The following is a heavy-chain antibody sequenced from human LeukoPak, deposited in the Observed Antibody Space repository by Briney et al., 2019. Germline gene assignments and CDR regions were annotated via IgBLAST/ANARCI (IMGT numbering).Heavy chain of an antibody. Sequence: GGSLRLSCAASGFTFSSYAMHWARQAPGKGLEWVAVISYDGSNKYCADSVKGRFTISRDNSKNTLYLQMNSLRAEDTAVYYCARDAVWGSYRYPTLFDYWGQGTLVTVSS. V-gene: IGHV3-30-3*01. CDR1: GFTFSSYA. CDR2: ISYDGSNK. J-gene: IGHJ4*02. D-gene: IGHD3-16*02. CDR3: ARDAVWGSYRYPTLFDY.